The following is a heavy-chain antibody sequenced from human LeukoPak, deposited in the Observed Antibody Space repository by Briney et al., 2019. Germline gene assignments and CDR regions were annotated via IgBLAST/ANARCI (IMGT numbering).Heavy chain of an antibody. Sequence: ASVKVSCKASGYTFTGHYMHWVRQAPGQGLEWMGWINPNSGGTNYAQKFQGRVTMTRDTSISTAYMELSRLRSDDTAVCYCARDVRQQPNLHYWGQGTLVTVSS. CDR1: GYTFTGHY. V-gene: IGHV1-2*02. CDR3: ARDVRQQPNLHY. J-gene: IGHJ4*02. D-gene: IGHD6-13*01. CDR2: INPNSGGT.